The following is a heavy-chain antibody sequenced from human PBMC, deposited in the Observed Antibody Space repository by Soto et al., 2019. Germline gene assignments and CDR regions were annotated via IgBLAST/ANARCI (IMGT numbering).Heavy chain of an antibody. CDR3: AKENGYSSSWFEFVY. J-gene: IGHJ4*02. D-gene: IGHD6-13*01. Sequence: EVQLLESGGGLVQPGGSLRLSCAASGFTFSSYAMSWVRQAPGKGLEWVSAISGSGGSTYYADSVKGRFTISRDNSQNTLYLQMHSLRAEDTAVYYCAKENGYSSSWFEFVYWGQGTLVTVSS. V-gene: IGHV3-23*01. CDR1: GFTFSSYA. CDR2: ISGSGGST.